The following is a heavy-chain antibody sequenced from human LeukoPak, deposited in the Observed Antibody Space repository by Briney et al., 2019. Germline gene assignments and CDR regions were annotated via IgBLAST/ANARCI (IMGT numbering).Heavy chain of an antibody. CDR1: GFTVSYNY. Sequence: GSLILSCAASGFTVSYNYMSLVRQAPGEGLGLGSVISIGGSTYYADSVKGRFTITRDKSKNTVYLQMNSLRAEDTAVYYCARHGSITMVRGRLRYYYMDVWGKGTTVTISS. CDR3: ARHGSITMVRGRLRYYYMDV. J-gene: IGHJ6*03. CDR2: ISIGGST. V-gene: IGHV3-53*01. D-gene: IGHD3-10*01.